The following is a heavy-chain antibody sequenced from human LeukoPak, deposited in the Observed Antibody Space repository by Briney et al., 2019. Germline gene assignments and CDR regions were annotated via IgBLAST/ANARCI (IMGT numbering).Heavy chain of an antibody. Sequence: GGSLRLTCAACGFSVSRTYMSGVRQAPGKGPEWVSLIYTSGSTFYAASVMGRFTISRDNSKNTLFLQMNSLRAEDTPVYYCTRERAGTQSWVEFDLWGQGTLVTVSS. V-gene: IGHV3-53*05. D-gene: IGHD3-10*01. CDR1: GFSVSRTY. J-gene: IGHJ5*02. CDR2: IYTSGST. CDR3: TRERAGTQSWVEFDL.